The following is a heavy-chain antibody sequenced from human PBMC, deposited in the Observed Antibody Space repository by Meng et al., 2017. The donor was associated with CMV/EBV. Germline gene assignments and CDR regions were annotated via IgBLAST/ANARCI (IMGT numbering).Heavy chain of an antibody. V-gene: IGHV3-11*04. J-gene: IGHJ6*02. Sequence: GGSLRLSCAASGFTFSDYYMSWIRRAPGKGLEWVSYISSSGSTIYYADSVKGPFTISRDNAKNSLYLQMNSLRAEDTAVYYCARLAPADPAYYYYGMDVWGQGTTVTVSS. CDR3: ARLAPADPAYYYYGMDV. CDR1: GFTFSDYY. D-gene: IGHD2-2*01. CDR2: ISSSGSTI.